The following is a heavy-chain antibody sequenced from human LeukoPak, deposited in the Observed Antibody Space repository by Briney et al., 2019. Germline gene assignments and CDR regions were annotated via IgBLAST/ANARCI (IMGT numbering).Heavy chain of an antibody. J-gene: IGHJ4*02. CDR2: TYYRSTWFD. D-gene: IGHD3-10*01. V-gene: IGHV6-1*01. CDR3: ARSTMVRGVPFDY. Sequence: SQTLSLTCAIPGDSVSSNSAAWNWIRQSPSRGLEWLGRTYYRSTWFDEYAVSVKSRITIIPDTSKNQLSLQLNSVSPEDTAVYYCARSTMVRGVPFDYWGQGTLVTVSS. CDR1: GDSVSSNSAA.